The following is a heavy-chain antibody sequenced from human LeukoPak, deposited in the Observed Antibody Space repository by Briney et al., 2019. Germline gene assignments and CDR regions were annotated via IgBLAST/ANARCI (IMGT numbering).Heavy chain of an antibody. CDR2: IYYSGST. CDR3: ASGVTTGEFDY. Sequence: SETLSLTCTVSGGSISSYYWSWIRQPPGKGLEWIGYIYYSGSTNYNPSLKSRVTISVDTSKNQFSLKLSSVTAADTAVYYCASGVTTGEFDYWGQGTLVTVSS. J-gene: IGHJ4*02. V-gene: IGHV4-59*01. CDR1: GGSISSYY. D-gene: IGHD4-17*01.